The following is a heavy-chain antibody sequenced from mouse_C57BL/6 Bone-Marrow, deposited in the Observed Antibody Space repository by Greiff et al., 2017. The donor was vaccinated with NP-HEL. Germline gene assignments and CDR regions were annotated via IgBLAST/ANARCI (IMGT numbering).Heavy chain of an antibody. CDR1: GYSITSGYD. CDR2: ISYSGST. V-gene: IGHV3-1*01. CDR3: ARVYGSTFAY. J-gene: IGHJ3*01. D-gene: IGHD1-1*01. Sequence: VQLKQSGPGMVKPSQSLSLTCTVTGYSITSGYDWHWIRHFPGNKLEWMGYISYSGSTNYNPSLKSRISITHDTSKNHFFLKLNSVTTEDTATYYCARVYGSTFAYWGQGTLVTVSA.